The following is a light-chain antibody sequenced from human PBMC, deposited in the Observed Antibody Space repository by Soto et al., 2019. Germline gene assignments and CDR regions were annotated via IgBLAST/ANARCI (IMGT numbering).Light chain of an antibody. J-gene: IGKJ1*01. CDR3: QQYNHWPWT. V-gene: IGKV3-15*01. Sequence: DIVLTQSPGALSLSPGQRATLSCRASQSVSSDLAWYRQKPGQAPRLLIYATSARATGIPARFSGSGSGTEFTLTISSLQSEDFALYYCQQYNHWPWTFGQGTKVDSK. CDR1: QSVSSD. CDR2: ATS.